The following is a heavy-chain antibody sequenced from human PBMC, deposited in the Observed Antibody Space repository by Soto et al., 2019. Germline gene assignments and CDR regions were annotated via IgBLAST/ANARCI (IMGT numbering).Heavy chain of an antibody. D-gene: IGHD2-2*01. V-gene: IGHV1-3*01. CDR1: GYTFTSYV. CDR2: INAGNGNT. Sequence: ASVKPSCKASGYTFTSYVMHWVRQAPGRRLERMGWINAGNGNTKYSQKFQGRVTITRDTSASTAYMELSSLTSEDTAVYYCARGERGCSITICYGNDWSVPSGQGPLVTVSS. J-gene: IGHJ5*02. CDR3: ARGERGCSITICYGNDWSVP.